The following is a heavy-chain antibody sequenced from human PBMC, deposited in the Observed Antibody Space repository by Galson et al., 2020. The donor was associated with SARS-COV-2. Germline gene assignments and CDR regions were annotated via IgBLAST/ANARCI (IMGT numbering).Heavy chain of an antibody. J-gene: IGHJ6*02. Sequence: SGPTLVKPKQTLTLTCTFSGFSLSTSGMCVSWIRQPPGKALEWLALIDWDDDKYYSTSLKTRLTISKDTSKNQVVLTMTNMDPVDTATYYCARIRLEWLLSGYYYYYGMDVWGQGTTVTVSS. CDR3: ARIRLEWLLSGYYYYYGMDV. V-gene: IGHV2-70*01. D-gene: IGHD3-3*01. CDR1: GFSLSTSGMC. CDR2: IDWDDDK.